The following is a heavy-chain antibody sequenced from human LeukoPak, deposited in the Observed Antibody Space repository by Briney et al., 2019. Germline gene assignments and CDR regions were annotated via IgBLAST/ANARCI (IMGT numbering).Heavy chain of an antibody. D-gene: IGHD3-3*01. J-gene: IGHJ6*03. V-gene: IGHV3-11*01. CDR3: AREEGHYDFWSGYYDNYYYMDV. CDR2: ISSSGSTI. Sequence: GGSLRLSCAASGFTFSDYYMSWIRQAPGKGLEWVSYISSSGSTIYYADSVKGRFTISRDNAKNSLYLQMNSLRAEDTAVYYCAREEGHYDFWSGYYDNYYYMDVWGKGTTVTVSS. CDR1: GFTFSDYY.